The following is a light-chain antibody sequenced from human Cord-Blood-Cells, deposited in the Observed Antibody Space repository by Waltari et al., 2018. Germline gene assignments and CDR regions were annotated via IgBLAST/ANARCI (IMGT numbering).Light chain of an antibody. V-gene: IGKV3-20*01. CDR1: QSVSSSY. CDR2: GAS. CDR3: QQYGSSLRT. J-gene: IGKJ1*01. Sequence: EIVLTQSPGTLSLSPGERATLSCRASQSVSSSYLAWYQKKPGQAPRLLIYGASSRATGIPDRFSGSGSGTDFTRTISRLEPEDFAVYYCQQYGSSLRTFGQGTKVEIK.